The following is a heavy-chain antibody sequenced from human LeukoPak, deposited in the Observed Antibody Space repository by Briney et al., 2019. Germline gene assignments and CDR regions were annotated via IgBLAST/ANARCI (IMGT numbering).Heavy chain of an antibody. CDR1: GYTFTGYY. Sequence: ASVKVSCKASGYTFTGYYMHWVRQAPGQGLEWMGWINPNSGGTNYAQKFQGRVTMTRDTSISTAYMELSRLRSDDTAVYYCARVGEKGYSSSSYNYWGQGTLVTVSS. CDR2: INPNSGGT. CDR3: ARVGEKGYSSSSYNY. D-gene: IGHD6-6*01. J-gene: IGHJ4*02. V-gene: IGHV1-2*02.